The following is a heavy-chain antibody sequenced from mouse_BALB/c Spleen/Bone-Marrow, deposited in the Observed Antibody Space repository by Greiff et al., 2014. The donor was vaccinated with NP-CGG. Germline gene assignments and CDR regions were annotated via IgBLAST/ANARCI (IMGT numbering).Heavy chain of an antibody. D-gene: IGHD1-2*01. CDR1: GFSLTSYG. J-gene: IGHJ4*01. CDR3: ARITTATGAMDY. Sequence: VQRVESGPGLVTPSQSLSISCTVSGFSLTSYGVHRVRQPPGKGLEWLGVIWADGSTNYNSALMSRLSISKDNSKSQVFLEMNSLQTDDTAMYYCARITTATGAMDYWGQGTSVTVSS. V-gene: IGHV2-9*02. CDR2: IWADGST.